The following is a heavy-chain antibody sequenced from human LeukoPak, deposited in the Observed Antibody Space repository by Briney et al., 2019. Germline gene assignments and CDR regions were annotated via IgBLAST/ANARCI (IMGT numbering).Heavy chain of an antibody. J-gene: IGHJ4*02. D-gene: IGHD1-26*01. CDR3: ARLPRVGARYRYFDY. Sequence: SETLSLTCTVSGGSISSSSYYWGWIRQPPGKGLEWIGSIYYSGSTYYNPSLKSRVTISVDTSKNQFSLKLSSVTAADTAVYYCARLPRVGARYRYFDYWGQGTLVTVSS. V-gene: IGHV4-39*07. CDR2: IYYSGST. CDR1: GGSISSSSYY.